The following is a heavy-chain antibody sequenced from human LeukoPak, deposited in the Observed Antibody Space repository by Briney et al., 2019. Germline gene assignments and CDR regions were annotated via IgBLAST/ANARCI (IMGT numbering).Heavy chain of an antibody. Sequence: PSETLSLTCTVSGGSISSYYWSWIRQPPGKGLEWIGYIYYSGSTNYNPSLKSRVTISVDTSKNQFSLKLSSVTAADTAVYYCVVGGGGVTEYFQHWGQGTLVTVSS. D-gene: IGHD2-21*01. CDR1: GGSISSYY. V-gene: IGHV4-59*01. CDR2: IYYSGST. J-gene: IGHJ1*01. CDR3: VVGGGGVTEYFQH.